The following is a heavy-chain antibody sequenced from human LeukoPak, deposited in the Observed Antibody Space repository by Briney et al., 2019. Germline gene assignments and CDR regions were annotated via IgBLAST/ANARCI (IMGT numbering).Heavy chain of an antibody. D-gene: IGHD2-15*01. J-gene: IGHJ5*02. CDR3: AGVVAAIEGWFDP. CDR1: GYTFTGYY. CDR2: INAGNGNT. Sequence: ASVKVSCKASGYTFTGYYMHWVRQAPGQRLEWMGWINAGNGNTKYSQKFQGRVTITRDTSASTAYMELSSLRSEDTAVYYCAGVVAAIEGWFDPWGQGTLVTVSS. V-gene: IGHV1-3*01.